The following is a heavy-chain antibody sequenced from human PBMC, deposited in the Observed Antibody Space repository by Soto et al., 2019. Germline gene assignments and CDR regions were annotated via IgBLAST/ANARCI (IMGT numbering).Heavy chain of an antibody. J-gene: IGHJ4*02. V-gene: IGHV3-49*03. Sequence: PGGSLRLSCTASGFTFGDYAMSWFRQAPGKGLEWVGFIRSKAYGGTTEYAASVKGRFTISRDDSKSIAYLQMNSLKTEDTAVYYCTRESGYYYDSSGYLDYWGQGALVTVSS. CDR3: TRESGYYYDSSGYLDY. D-gene: IGHD3-22*01. CDR1: GFTFGDYA. CDR2: IRSKAYGGTT.